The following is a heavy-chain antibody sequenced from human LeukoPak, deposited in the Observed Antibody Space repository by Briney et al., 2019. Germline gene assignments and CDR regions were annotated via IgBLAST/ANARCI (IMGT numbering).Heavy chain of an antibody. Sequence: GGSLRLSCAASGFTFSSYEMNWVRQAPGKGLEWVSYISSSGSTIYYADSVKGRFTISRDNAKNSLYLQMNSLRAEDTAAYYCARGWSSSWFEPPDYWGQGTLVTVSS. V-gene: IGHV3-48*03. CDR1: GFTFSSYE. J-gene: IGHJ4*02. D-gene: IGHD6-13*01. CDR2: ISSSGSTI. CDR3: ARGWSSSWFEPPDY.